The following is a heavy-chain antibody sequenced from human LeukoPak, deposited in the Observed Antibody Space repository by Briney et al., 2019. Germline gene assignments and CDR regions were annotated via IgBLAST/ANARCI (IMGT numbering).Heavy chain of an antibody. J-gene: IGHJ6*02. CDR3: ARANATDV. Sequence: PGGSLRLSCAASGFTFSNHWMTWVRQAPGKGPEWVANMNQDGSERYYVDSVKGRFTISRDNAKKSLYLQMNSLRLEDTALYYCARANATDVWGQGTTVTVSS. CDR1: GFTFSNHW. V-gene: IGHV3-7*04. CDR2: MNQDGSER.